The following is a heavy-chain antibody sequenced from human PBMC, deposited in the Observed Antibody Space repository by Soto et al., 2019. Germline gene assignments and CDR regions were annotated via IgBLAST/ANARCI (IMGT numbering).Heavy chain of an antibody. Sequence: SETLSLTCAVSGGSISSSNWWSWVRQPPGKGLEWIGEINHSGSTNYNPSLKSRVTISVDTSKNQFSLKLSSVTAADTAVYYCARVGDIVVVVAATLSADAFDIWGQGTMVTVSS. V-gene: IGHV4-4*02. CDR1: GGSISSSNW. D-gene: IGHD2-15*01. CDR3: ARVGDIVVVVAATLSADAFDI. J-gene: IGHJ3*02. CDR2: INHSGST.